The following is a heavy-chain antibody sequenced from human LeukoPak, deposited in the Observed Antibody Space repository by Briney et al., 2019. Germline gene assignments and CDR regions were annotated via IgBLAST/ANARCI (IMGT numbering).Heavy chain of an antibody. V-gene: IGHV3-23*01. D-gene: IGHD2-15*01. CDR3: AKGIWNSYMDV. CDR2: ISGSGGIT. J-gene: IGHJ6*03. Sequence: GGSLRLSCAASGFNFGSYAMTWVRQAPGKGLEWDSSISGSGGITYYADSVRGRFTISRDNSKDTLYLQMDSLRAEDTAVYFCAKGIWNSYMDVWGKGTTVTVS. CDR1: GFNFGSYA.